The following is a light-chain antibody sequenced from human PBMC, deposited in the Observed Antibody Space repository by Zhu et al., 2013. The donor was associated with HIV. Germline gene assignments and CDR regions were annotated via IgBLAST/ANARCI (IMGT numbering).Light chain of an antibody. CDR3: QQTSHWPPT. Sequence: EIAMTQSAATLSVSPGERATLSCRASQSVGTNLAWYQQKPGQAPRLLIYDASNRATGIPARFSGSGSGTDFTLTISSLEAEDFAVYYCQQTSHWPPTFGGGTRVEIK. CDR1: QSVGTN. V-gene: IGKV3-11*01. CDR2: DAS. J-gene: IGKJ4*01.